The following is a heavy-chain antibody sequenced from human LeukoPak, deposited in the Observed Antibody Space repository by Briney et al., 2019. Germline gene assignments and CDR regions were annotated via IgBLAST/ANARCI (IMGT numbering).Heavy chain of an antibody. V-gene: IGHV4-4*02. Sequence: SETLSLTCTVSGGSISSTNWWSWVRQPPGKGLEWIGETSHRGSTNYNPSLKSRVTISVDKSKNQFSLKLSSVTAADTAVYYCARNAAHEYYFDYWGQGTLVTVSS. CDR3: ARNAAHEYYFDY. CDR2: TSHRGST. CDR1: GGSISSTNW. J-gene: IGHJ4*02. D-gene: IGHD2-15*01.